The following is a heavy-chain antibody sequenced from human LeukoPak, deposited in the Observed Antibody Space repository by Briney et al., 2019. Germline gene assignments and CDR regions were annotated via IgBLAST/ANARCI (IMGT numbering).Heavy chain of an antibody. Sequence: GGSLRLFCAASGFTFSSYWMSWVRQGPGKGREWVSNIKQDGSEKYYMDSVKDRFSIYRDNAKNSLYLQMNSLRIEDTAVYYCAKAIRYSSSWYSVAGYYFDCWGQGTLVTVSS. CDR3: AKAIRYSSSWYSVAGYYFDC. J-gene: IGHJ4*02. D-gene: IGHD6-13*01. CDR2: IKQDGSEK. CDR1: GFTFSSYW. V-gene: IGHV3-7*01.